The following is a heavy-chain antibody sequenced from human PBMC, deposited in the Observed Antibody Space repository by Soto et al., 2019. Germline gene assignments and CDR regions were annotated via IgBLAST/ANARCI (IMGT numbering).Heavy chain of an antibody. CDR2: IKQDGSEK. D-gene: IGHD3-3*01. J-gene: IGHJ4*02. CDR3: ASFWSGYYRTTFIFDY. Sequence: HPGWSLRLSCAASGFTFSSYWMSWVRQAPGKGLEWVANIKQDGSEKYYVDSVKGRFTISRDNAKNSLYLQMNSLRAEDTAVYYCASFWSGYYRTTFIFDYWGQGTLVTVSS. CDR1: GFTFSSYW. V-gene: IGHV3-7*01.